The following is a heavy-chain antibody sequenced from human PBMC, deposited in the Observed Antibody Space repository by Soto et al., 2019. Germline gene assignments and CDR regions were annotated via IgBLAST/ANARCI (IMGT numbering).Heavy chain of an antibody. D-gene: IGHD3-16*01. CDR2: TSYDGSNN. CDR1: GSTFSSNV. Sequence: QVQLVESGGGVVQPGTSLRLSCVGYGSTFSSNVMHWVRQAPGKGLEWVALTSYDGSNNFYGDSVKGRFTISRDNSRNTVELQMDSLRLEDTALYYCARWGTTGGLDVWGEGTLVSVSS. J-gene: IGHJ4*02. CDR3: ARWGTTGGLDV. V-gene: IGHV3-33*05.